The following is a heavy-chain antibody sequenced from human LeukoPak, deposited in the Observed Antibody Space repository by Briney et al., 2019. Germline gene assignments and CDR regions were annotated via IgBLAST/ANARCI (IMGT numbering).Heavy chain of an antibody. J-gene: IGHJ4*02. D-gene: IGHD3-10*01. Sequence: SETLSLTCTVSGGSIRSYYWSWIRQPPGKGLEWIGYIYYSGSTNYNPSLKSRVTISVDTSKNQFSLKLSSVTAADTAVYYCARGWFGELLYDYWGQGTLVTVSS. CDR3: ARGWFGELLYDY. V-gene: IGHV4-59*01. CDR1: GGSIRSYY. CDR2: IYYSGST.